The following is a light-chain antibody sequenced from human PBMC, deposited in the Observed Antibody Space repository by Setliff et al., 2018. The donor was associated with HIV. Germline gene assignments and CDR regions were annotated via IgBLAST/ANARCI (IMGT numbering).Light chain of an antibody. CDR1: SSDVGGYNY. CDR2: DVG. CDR3: CSYAGSYTYV. Sequence: QSALAQPRSVSGSPGQSVTISRTGASSDVGGYNYVSWYQQHPGKAPKLMIYDVGERPSGVPDRFSGSKSGNTASLTISGLQAEDESDYYCCSYAGSYTYVFGTGTKGTV. J-gene: IGLJ1*01. V-gene: IGLV2-11*01.